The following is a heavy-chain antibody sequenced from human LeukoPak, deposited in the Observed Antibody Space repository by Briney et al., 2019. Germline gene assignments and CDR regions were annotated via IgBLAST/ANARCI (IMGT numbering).Heavy chain of an antibody. CDR2: IKQDGSQK. Sequence: GGSLRLSCAASRFTFSNYWMSWVRQAPGKGLEWVAKIKQDGSQKYYVDSVTGRFTISRDNAKNSLYLQMNSLRADDTAVYYCARGFCTSGRCSKYDYWGQGTLVTVSS. V-gene: IGHV3-7*01. D-gene: IGHD2-15*01. CDR3: ARGFCTSGRCSKYDY. CDR1: RFTFSNYW. J-gene: IGHJ4*02.